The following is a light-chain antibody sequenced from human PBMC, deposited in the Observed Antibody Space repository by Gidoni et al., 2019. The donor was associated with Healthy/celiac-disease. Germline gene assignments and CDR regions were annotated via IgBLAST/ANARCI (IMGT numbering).Light chain of an antibody. CDR2: WAS. CDR3: QQYDSTPYT. Sequence: DIVMTQSPDSLAVSLGERATINCKSSQSVLYSSNNKNYLAWYQQKPGQPPKLLISWASTRESGVPDRFSGRGSGTDFTLTISSLQAEDVAVYYCQQYDSTPYTFGQGTKLEIK. CDR1: QSVLYSSNNKNY. V-gene: IGKV4-1*01. J-gene: IGKJ2*01.